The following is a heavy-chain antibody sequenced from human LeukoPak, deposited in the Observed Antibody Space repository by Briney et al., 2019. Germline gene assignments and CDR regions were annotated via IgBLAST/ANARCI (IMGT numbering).Heavy chain of an antibody. CDR1: AGSISSFY. V-gene: IGHV4-4*07. CDR2: IYTSVST. CDR3: ARAWNRIDSRRQGLIN. J-gene: IGHJ4*02. Sequence: SQTLSLTSILSAGSISSFYSSCIRPPAGKGLEWIGRIYTSVSTTNNTSLKRRVTMSVDTSKNQFSLKRSSGTAADTAVYYWARAWNRIDSRRQGLINWGQGTLVTVSS. D-gene: IGHD3-22*01.